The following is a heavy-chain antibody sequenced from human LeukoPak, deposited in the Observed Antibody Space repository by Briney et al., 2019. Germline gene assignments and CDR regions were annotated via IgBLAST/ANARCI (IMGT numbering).Heavy chain of an antibody. CDR2: VSSSGDYT. CDR3: AKEIYAYGSRGFNY. Sequence: PGGSLRLSCSASQFTFSYYAMTWVGQAPGKGLEWVSGVSSSGDYTYYANSVKGRFTISRDNSKNTLYLQLSSLRVEDTPVYYCAKEIYAYGSRGFNYWGQGTLVTVSS. J-gene: IGHJ4*02. D-gene: IGHD3-10*01. CDR1: QFTFSYYA. V-gene: IGHV3-23*01.